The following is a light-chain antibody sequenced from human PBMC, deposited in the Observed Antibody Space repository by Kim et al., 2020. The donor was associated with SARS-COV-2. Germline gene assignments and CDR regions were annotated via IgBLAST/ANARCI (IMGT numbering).Light chain of an antibody. CDR2: GKN. CDR3: NSRDSSGNHPV. CDR1: SLRSYY. V-gene: IGLV3-19*01. J-gene: IGLJ3*02. Sequence: ALGQTVRITCQGDSLRSYYASWYQQKPGQAPVLVIYGKNNRPSGIPDRFSGSSSGNTASLTITGAQAEDEADYYCNSRDSSGNHPVFGGGTQLTGL.